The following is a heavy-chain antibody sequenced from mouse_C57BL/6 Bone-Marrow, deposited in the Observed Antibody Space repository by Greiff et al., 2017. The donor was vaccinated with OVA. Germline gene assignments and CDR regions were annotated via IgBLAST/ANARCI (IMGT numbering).Heavy chain of an antibody. CDR1: GFTFSDYY. V-gene: IGHV5-12*01. CDR2: ISNGGGST. Sequence: EVQGVESGGGLVQPGGSLKLSCAASGFTFSDYYMYWVRQTPEKRLEWVAYISNGGGSTYYPDTVKGRFTISRDNAKNTLYLQMSRLKSEDTAMYYCADASYWGQGTLVTVSA. CDR3: ADASY. J-gene: IGHJ3*01.